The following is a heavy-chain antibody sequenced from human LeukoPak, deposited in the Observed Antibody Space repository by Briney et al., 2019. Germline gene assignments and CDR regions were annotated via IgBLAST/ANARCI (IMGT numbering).Heavy chain of an antibody. V-gene: IGHV3-23*01. D-gene: IGHD3-10*01. CDR3: AKNYGSGTYYNYFDS. J-gene: IGHJ4*02. CDR1: GFTFSSFA. Sequence: GGSLRLSCAASGFTFSSFAMSWVRRAPGKGLEWVSSISSSGGATYYADSVKGRFSISRDNSANTLYLQINSLRAEDTAVFYCAKNYGSGTYYNYFDSWGQGTLVTVSS. CDR2: ISSSGGAT.